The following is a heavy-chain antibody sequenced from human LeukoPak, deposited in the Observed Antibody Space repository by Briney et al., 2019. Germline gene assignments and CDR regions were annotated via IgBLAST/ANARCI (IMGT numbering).Heavy chain of an antibody. Sequence: PGGSLRLSCAASGFTFSSYSMNWVRQAPGKGLEWVSSISSSSSYIYYADSVKGRFTISGDNAKNSLYLQMNSLRAEDTAVYYCARVDYSSSSFYFDYWGQGTLVTVSS. D-gene: IGHD6-6*01. CDR1: GFTFSSYS. CDR2: ISSSSSYI. J-gene: IGHJ4*02. V-gene: IGHV3-21*04. CDR3: ARVDYSSSSFYFDY.